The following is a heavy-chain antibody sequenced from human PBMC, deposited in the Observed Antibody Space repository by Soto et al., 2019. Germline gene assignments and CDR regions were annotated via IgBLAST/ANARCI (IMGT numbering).Heavy chain of an antibody. Sequence: GGSLRLACAASGFTFSSYAMHWVRQAPGKGLEWVAVISYDGSNKYYADSVKGRFTISRDNSKNTLYLQLNSLRAEDTVVYYFAKIKWLGDFSYYYMDVWAKGPRSPSP. CDR1: GFTFSSYA. CDR2: ISYDGSNK. V-gene: IGHV3-30-3*02. J-gene: IGHJ6*03. CDR3: AKIKWLGDFSYYYMDV. D-gene: IGHD3-22*01.